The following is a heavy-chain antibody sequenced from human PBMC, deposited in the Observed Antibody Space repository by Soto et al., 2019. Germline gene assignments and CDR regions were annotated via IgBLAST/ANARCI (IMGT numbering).Heavy chain of an antibody. Sequence: SETLSLTCTVSGGSISSYYWSWIRQPPGKGLEWIGYIYYSGSTNYNPSLKSRVTISVDASKNQFSLKLSSVTAADTAVYYCARELSGYDFYYWGQGTLVTVSS. CDR2: IYYSGST. CDR1: GGSISSYY. CDR3: ARELSGYDFYY. V-gene: IGHV4-59*12. J-gene: IGHJ4*02. D-gene: IGHD5-12*01.